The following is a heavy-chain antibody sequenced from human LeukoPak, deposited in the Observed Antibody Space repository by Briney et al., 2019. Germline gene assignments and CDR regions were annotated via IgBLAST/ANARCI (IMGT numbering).Heavy chain of an antibody. J-gene: IGHJ4*02. Sequence: SETLSLTCAVYGGSFSGYYWSWIRQPPGKGLEWIGEINHSGSTNYNPSLKSRVTISVDTSKNQFSLKLSSVTAADTAVYYCAREAATMYTDYWGQGTLVTVSS. CDR3: AREAATMYTDY. CDR1: GGSFSGYY. CDR2: INHSGST. D-gene: IGHD5-12*01. V-gene: IGHV4-34*01.